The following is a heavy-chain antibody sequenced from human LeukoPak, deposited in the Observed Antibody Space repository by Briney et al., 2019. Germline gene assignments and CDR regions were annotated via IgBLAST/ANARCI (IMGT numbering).Heavy chain of an antibody. Sequence: PGGSLRLSCAASGFTFRNYWMHWVREAPGKGLVWVSRINSDGSSTNYADSVKGRFTISRDNAKNTLYLQVNSLRAEDTAVYYCARGGRRATWTQLYEQEKVADYWGQGTLVTVSS. V-gene: IGHV3-74*01. CDR1: GFTFRNYW. CDR3: ARGGRRATWTQLYEQEKVADY. D-gene: IGHD5-18*01. CDR2: INSDGSST. J-gene: IGHJ4*02.